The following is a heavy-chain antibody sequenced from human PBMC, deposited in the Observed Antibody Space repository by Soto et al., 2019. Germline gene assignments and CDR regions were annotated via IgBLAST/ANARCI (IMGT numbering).Heavy chain of an antibody. J-gene: IGHJ4*02. CDR2: ISSGGSS. Sequence: EVQLVESGGGLVQPGGSLRLSCAASGFTVSNLYMTWVRQAPGKGLQWVAVISSGGSSYYADSVKGRFTISRDNSKNTLYLEMISLRAEDTAVYYCARDTFGGAYDFLHGGQGTLVTVSS. D-gene: IGHD3-3*01. CDR1: GFTVSNLY. CDR3: ARDTFGGAYDFLH. V-gene: IGHV3-66*01.